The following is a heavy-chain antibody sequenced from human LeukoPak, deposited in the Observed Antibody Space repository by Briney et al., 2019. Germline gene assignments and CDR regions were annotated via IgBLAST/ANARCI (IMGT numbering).Heavy chain of an antibody. D-gene: IGHD3-3*01. V-gene: IGHV4-59*01. CDR2: IYYSGST. Sequence: PSETLSLTCTVSGGSISSYYWSWIRQPPGKGLEWIGYIYYSGSTNYNPSLKSRVTISVDTSKNQFSLKLSSVTAADTAVYYCARVRAGAYCDFWSGPTGFDPWGQGTLVTVSS. CDR3: ARVRAGAYCDFWSGPTGFDP. CDR1: GGSISSYY. J-gene: IGHJ5*02.